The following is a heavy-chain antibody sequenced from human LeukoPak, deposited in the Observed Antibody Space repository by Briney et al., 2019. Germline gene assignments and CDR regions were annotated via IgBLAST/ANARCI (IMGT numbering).Heavy chain of an antibody. CDR3: ARHDYGGVNWFDP. V-gene: IGHV4-39*07. Sequence: SETLSLTCTVSGGSIRISSYFWGWIRQPPGKGLEWIGSIYYSGSTHYNPSLKSRVTISVDTSKNQFSLKLGSVTAADTAVYYCARHDYGGVNWFDPWGQGTLVTVSS. D-gene: IGHD4-17*01. CDR2: IYYSGST. J-gene: IGHJ5*02. CDR1: GGSIRISSYF.